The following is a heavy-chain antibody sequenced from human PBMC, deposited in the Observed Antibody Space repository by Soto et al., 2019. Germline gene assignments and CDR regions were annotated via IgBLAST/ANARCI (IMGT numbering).Heavy chain of an antibody. J-gene: IGHJ4*02. CDR2: ISYDGSNK. CDR3: GAGQYFSDY. D-gene: IGHD6-13*01. CDR1: GFTFSSYG. V-gene: IGHV3-30*03. Sequence: PGGSLRLSCAASGFTFSSYGMHWVRQAPGKGLEWVAVISYDGSNKYYADSVKGRFTISRDNSKNTLYLQMNSLRVEDTAVYYCGAGQYFSDYWGQGTLVTVSS.